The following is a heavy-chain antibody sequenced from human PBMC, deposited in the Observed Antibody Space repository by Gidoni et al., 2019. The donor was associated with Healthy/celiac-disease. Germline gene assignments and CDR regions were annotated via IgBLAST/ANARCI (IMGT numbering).Heavy chain of an antibody. D-gene: IGHD3-10*01. CDR3: AGVWSAFDY. Sequence: QLQLQEAGPGLVKPSETLSLPCTASGGSISSSSSYWGWIRQPPGKGLEWIGSIYYSGSTYYNPSLKSRVTISVDTSKNQFSQKLSSVTAADTAVYYCAGVWSAFDYWGQGTLVTVSS. V-gene: IGHV4-39*01. J-gene: IGHJ4*02. CDR2: IYYSGST. CDR1: GGSISSSSSY.